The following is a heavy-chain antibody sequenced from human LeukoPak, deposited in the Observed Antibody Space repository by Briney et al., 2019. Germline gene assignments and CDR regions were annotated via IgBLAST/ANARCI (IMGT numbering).Heavy chain of an antibody. CDR3: AKTASGVTDSYFDY. V-gene: IGHV3-23*01. Sequence: GGSLRLSCAASGFTFSSYAMSWIRQAPGKGLEWVSAISGTDGSTYYADSVRGRFTISRDNSKNTLYLHMNSLRAEDTAVYYCAKTASGVTDSYFDYWGQGTLVTVSS. CDR1: GFTFSSYA. J-gene: IGHJ4*02. CDR2: ISGTDGST. D-gene: IGHD2-21*02.